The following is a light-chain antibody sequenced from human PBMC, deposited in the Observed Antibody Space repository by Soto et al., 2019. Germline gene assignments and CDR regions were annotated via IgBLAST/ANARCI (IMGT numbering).Light chain of an antibody. CDR1: NIGSKN. CDR2: RDS. V-gene: IGLV3-9*01. J-gene: IGLJ1*01. Sequence: SYELTQPLSVSVALGQTARISCGGNNIGSKNVHWYQQKPGQAPVLVIHRDSNRPSGIPERFSGSNSGNTATLTISRAQAGDEADYYCQVWDSSRGVFGTGTKLTVL. CDR3: QVWDSSRGV.